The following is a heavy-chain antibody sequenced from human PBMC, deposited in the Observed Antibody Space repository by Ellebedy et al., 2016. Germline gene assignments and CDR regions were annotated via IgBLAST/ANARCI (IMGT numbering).Heavy chain of an antibody. V-gene: IGHV3-7*01. CDR1: GFTFNSYW. Sequence: GGSLRLXXAVSGFTFNSYWMNWVRQAPGKGLEWVANINQDGSQKYYVDSVKGRFTISRDNAKNSLYLQMNALRAEDTAVYYCARFLGGMAHYYFDYWGQGTLVTVSS. J-gene: IGHJ4*02. CDR3: ARFLGGMAHYYFDY. D-gene: IGHD3-16*01. CDR2: INQDGSQK.